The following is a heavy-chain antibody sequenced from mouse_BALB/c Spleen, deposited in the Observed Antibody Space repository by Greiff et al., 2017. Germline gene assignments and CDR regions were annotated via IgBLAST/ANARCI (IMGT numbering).Heavy chain of an antibody. D-gene: IGHD2-4*01. J-gene: IGHJ4*01. Sequence: LQQPGSELVRPGASVKLSCKASGYTFTSYWMHWVKQRPGQGLEWIGNIYPGSGSTNYDEKFKSKATLTVDTSSSTAYMQLSSLTSEDSAVYYCTRKTMITTGYYYAMDYWGQGTSVTVSS. CDR1: GYTFTSYW. CDR3: TRKTMITTGYYYAMDY. V-gene: IGHV1S22*01. CDR2: IYPGSGST.